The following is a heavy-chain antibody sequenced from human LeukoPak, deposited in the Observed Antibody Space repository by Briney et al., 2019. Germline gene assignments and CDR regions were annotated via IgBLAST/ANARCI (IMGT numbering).Heavy chain of an antibody. Sequence: SETLSLTCAVYGGSFSDYYWSWIRQPTGKGLQWIGEISRHGSTNYNPSLKSRVTISIDTSKNQFSLNLRSVTAADTALYYCARIPGAGYSNGWYRFDPWGQGTLVTVSS. J-gene: IGHJ5*02. CDR2: ISRHGST. CDR3: ARIPGAGYSNGWYRFDP. V-gene: IGHV4-34*01. D-gene: IGHD6-19*01. CDR1: GGSFSDYY.